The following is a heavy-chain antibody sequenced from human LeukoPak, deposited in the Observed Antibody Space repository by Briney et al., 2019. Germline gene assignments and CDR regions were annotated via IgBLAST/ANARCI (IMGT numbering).Heavy chain of an antibody. CDR1: GGSISSYC. Sequence: SETLSLTCTVSGGSISSYCWSWIRQPPGKGLEWIGYIYYSGSTNYNPSLKSRVTISVDTSKNQFSLKLSSVTAADTAVYYCARGYGGRVDYWGQGTLVTVSS. V-gene: IGHV4-59*01. CDR2: IYYSGST. CDR3: ARGYGGRVDY. J-gene: IGHJ4*02. D-gene: IGHD1-26*01.